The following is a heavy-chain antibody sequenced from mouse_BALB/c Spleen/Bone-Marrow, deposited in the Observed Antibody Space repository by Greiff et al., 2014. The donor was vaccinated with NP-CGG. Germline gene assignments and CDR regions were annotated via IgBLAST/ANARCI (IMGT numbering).Heavy chain of an antibody. V-gene: IGHV7-3*02. CDR2: IRNKANGYTT. Sequence: EVQLVESGGGLVQPGGSLRLSCATSGFTFTDYYMSWVRQPPGKALEWLGFIRNKANGYTTEYSASVKGRFTISRDNSQSILYLQMNTLRAEDSATYYCPRDDYGRGYWGQGTTLTVSS. CDR3: PRDDYGRGY. CDR1: GFTFTDYY. D-gene: IGHD1-1*01. J-gene: IGHJ2*01.